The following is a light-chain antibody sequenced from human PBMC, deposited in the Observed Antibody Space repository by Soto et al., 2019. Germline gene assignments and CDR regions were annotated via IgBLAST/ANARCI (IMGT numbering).Light chain of an antibody. J-gene: IGLJ1*01. CDR1: SSDVGGYNY. CDR3: SSYTSSSTSYV. Sequence: QSVLTQPASVSGSPGQSITISCTGTSSDVGGYNYVSWYQQHPGKAPKLMIYDVSNRPSGVSNRFSGSKSGNTASLTISGLQDEDEADYYCSSYTSSSTSYVFGTGTKVTVL. CDR2: DVS. V-gene: IGLV2-14*01.